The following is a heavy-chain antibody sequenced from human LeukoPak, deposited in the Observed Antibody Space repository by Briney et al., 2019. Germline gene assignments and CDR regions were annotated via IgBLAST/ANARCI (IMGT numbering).Heavy chain of an antibody. CDR2: IKSKTDGGTT. V-gene: IGHV3-15*01. J-gene: IGHJ6*03. Sequence: PGGSLRLSCAASGFTFSNAWMSWVRQAPGKGLEWVGRIKSKTDGGTTDYAAPVKGRFTISRDDSKNTLYLQMNSLKTEDTAVYYCTTDQEDSSGWYLGHDYYYYMDVWGKGTTVTVSS. D-gene: IGHD6-19*01. CDR3: TTDQEDSSGWYLGHDYYYYMDV. CDR1: GFTFSNAW.